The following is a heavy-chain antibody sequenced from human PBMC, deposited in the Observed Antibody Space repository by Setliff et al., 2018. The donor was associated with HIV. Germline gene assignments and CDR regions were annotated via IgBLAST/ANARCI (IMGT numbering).Heavy chain of an antibody. CDR3: ARDPHLVAAKSRQNYYYGFDV. D-gene: IGHD2-15*01. V-gene: IGHV4-61*02. J-gene: IGHJ6*02. Sequence: PSETLSLTCTVSGGSISSGNYYWSWIRQPAGKGLEWIGRIYTSGSTKYNPSLKRRVTISVDTSKNQFSLKLNSVTAEDTAVYYCARDPHLVAAKSRQNYYYGFDVWGQGTTVTVSS. CDR1: GGSISSGNYY. CDR2: IYTSGST.